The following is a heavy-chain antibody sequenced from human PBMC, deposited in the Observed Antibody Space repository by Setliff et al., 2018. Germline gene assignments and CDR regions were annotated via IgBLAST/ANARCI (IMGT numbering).Heavy chain of an antibody. Sequence: ASVKVSCKASGYTFTRYSMNWVRQAPGQGLEWMGWINTNTGNPTYAQGFTGRFVFSLDTSVSAAYLQISSLKAEDTAVYYCARDSSGWSGFSRLVGVYYYYMDVWGKGTT. J-gene: IGHJ6*03. D-gene: IGHD6-19*01. CDR1: GYTFTRYS. V-gene: IGHV7-4-1*02. CDR2: INTNTGNP. CDR3: ARDSSGWSGFSRLVGVYYYYMDV.